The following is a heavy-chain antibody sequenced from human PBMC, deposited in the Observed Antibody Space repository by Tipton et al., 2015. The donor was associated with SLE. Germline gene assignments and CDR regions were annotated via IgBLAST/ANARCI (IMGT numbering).Heavy chain of an antibody. V-gene: IGHV4-59*01. J-gene: IGHJ3*02. CDR2: IYHTGST. CDR3: ARDYYGSGFDAFDI. Sequence: LRLSCTVSGGSISTYYWSWIRQPPKQGLEWIGWIYHTGSTDYNPSLKSRVTISVGTSKNQFSLRLSSVTAADTAVYYCARDYYGSGFDAFDIWGQGTMVTVSS. D-gene: IGHD3-10*01. CDR1: GGSISTYY.